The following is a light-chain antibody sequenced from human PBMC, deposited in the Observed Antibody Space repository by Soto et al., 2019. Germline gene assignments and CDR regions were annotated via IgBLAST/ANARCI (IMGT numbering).Light chain of an antibody. J-gene: IGKJ2*01. Sequence: DIQMTQSPSTLSASVGDRVTITCRASQSISSWLAWYQQKPGKAPKLLIYDASSLESGVPSRFSGSGSGTEFTLTISSLQPDDFATYYCQQYNSYSPGYTFGQGTKVEIK. CDR3: QQYNSYSPGYT. V-gene: IGKV1-5*01. CDR1: QSISSW. CDR2: DAS.